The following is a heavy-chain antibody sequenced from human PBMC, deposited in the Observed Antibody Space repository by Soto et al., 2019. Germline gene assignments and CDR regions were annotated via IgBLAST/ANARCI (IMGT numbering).Heavy chain of an antibody. CDR3: AHRVLRTVFGLVTTTAIYFDF. J-gene: IGHJ4*02. D-gene: IGHD3-3*01. V-gene: IGHV2-5*02. CDR1: GFSLTTSGVG. CDR2: ISWDDAK. Sequence: QITLNESGPTVVRPTETLTLTCSFSGFSLTTSGVGVGWIRQSPGKAPEWLALISWDDAKRYNASLKSRLTITKDTSKNQVVLTVSDLDPTDTATYYCAHRVLRTVFGLVTTTAIYFDFWGQGTPVAVSS.